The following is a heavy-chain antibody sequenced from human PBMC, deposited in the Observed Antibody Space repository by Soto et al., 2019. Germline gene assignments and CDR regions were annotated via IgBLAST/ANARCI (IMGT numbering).Heavy chain of an antibody. CDR2: ISYDGSNK. CDR3: AKSSIAARPWYYYYGMDV. Sequence: PGGSLRLSCAASGFTFSSYAMHWVRQAPGKGLEWVAVISYDGSNKYYADSVKGRFTISRDNSKNTLYLQMHSLRAEDTAVYYCAKSSIAARPWYYYYGMDVWGQGTTVTVSS. D-gene: IGHD6-6*01. J-gene: IGHJ6*02. V-gene: IGHV3-30-3*01. CDR1: GFTFSSYA.